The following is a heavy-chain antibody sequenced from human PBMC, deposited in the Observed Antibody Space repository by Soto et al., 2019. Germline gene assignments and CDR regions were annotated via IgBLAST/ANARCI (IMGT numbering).Heavy chain of an antibody. CDR1: GYTFTNYA. CDR3: ARALAAAGPFDC. V-gene: IGHV1-18*01. CDR2: ISAYNGNT. Sequence: QVQLVQSGAEVKKPGASVKVSCKASGYTFTNYAFSWVRQAPGQGLEWMGWISAYNGNTNYPQKLQGRVTMTTDTSTSTAYMARRSLRSDDTAVYYCARALAAAGPFDCWGQGTLVTVSS. D-gene: IGHD6-13*01. J-gene: IGHJ4*02.